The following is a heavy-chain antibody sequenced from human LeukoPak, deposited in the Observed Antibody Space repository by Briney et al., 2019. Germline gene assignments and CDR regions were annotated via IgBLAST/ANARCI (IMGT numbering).Heavy chain of an antibody. Sequence: PSETLSLTCTVSGGSISSYYWSWIRQPPGKGLEWIGYIYHSGSTYYNPSLKSRVTISVDRSKNQFSLKLSSVTAADTAVYYCASALNYYDSSGQGVYWGQGTLVTVSS. D-gene: IGHD3-22*01. CDR3: ASALNYYDSSGQGVY. CDR2: IYHSGST. J-gene: IGHJ4*02. V-gene: IGHV4-59*12. CDR1: GGSISSYY.